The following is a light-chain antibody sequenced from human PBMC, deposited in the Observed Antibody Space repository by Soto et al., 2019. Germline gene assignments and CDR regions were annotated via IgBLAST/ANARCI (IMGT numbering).Light chain of an antibody. CDR1: QSISSW. J-gene: IGKJ1*01. CDR3: QHSDSLWT. CDR2: KAS. Sequence: DIQMTQSPSTLSASVGDTVTITCRASQSISSWLAWYQQKPGKAPKLLIYKASSLQTGVPSRFSGSGAGTEFILTISILQPDDFATYYCQHSDSLWTFGQGTKVEIK. V-gene: IGKV1-5*03.